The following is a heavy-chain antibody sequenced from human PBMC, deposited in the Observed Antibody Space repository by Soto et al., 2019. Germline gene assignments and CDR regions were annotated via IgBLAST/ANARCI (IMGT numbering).Heavy chain of an antibody. V-gene: IGHV1-18*01. D-gene: IGHD6-19*01. CDR1: GYTFTSYG. CDR3: ARDLEWLVRGYFDY. CDR2: ISAYSGNT. J-gene: IGHJ4*02. Sequence: ASVKVSCKASGYTFTSYGISWVRQAPGQGLEWMGWISAYSGNTNYAQKLQGRVTMTTDTSTSTAYMELRSLRSDDTAVYYCARDLEWLVRGYFDYWGQGTLVTVSS.